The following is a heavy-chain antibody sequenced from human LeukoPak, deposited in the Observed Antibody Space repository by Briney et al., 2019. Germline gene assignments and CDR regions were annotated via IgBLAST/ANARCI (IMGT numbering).Heavy chain of an antibody. CDR2: IRYDGSNK. Sequence: PGGSLRLSCAASGFTFSSYGMHWVRQAPGKGLEWVAFIRYDGSNKYYADSVKGRFTISRDNSKNTLYLQMNSLRAEDTAVYYCAREASYYDSSGYYYALDSWGQGTLVTVSS. CDR3: AREASYYDSSGYYYALDS. J-gene: IGHJ4*02. CDR1: GFTFSSYG. V-gene: IGHV3-30*02. D-gene: IGHD3-22*01.